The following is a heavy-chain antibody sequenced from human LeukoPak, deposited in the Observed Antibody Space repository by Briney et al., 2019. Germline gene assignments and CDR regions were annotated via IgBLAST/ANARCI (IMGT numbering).Heavy chain of an antibody. CDR2: ISSSSSYI. V-gene: IGHV3-21*04. CDR1: GFTFSSYD. J-gene: IGHJ4*02. Sequence: GGSLRLSCVASGFTFSSYDMNWVRQAPGKGLEWVSFISSSSSYIYYADSVKGRFTISRDNAKNSLYLQMNSLRAEDTAVYYCAKCYDYVWGSYRSSPLDYWGQGTLVTVSS. CDR3: AKCYDYVWGSYRSSPLDY. D-gene: IGHD3-16*02.